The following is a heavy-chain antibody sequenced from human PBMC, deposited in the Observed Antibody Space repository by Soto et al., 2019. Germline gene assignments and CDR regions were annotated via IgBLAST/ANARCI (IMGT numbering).Heavy chain of an antibody. CDR1: GGSISSGGYY. CDR2: IYYSGST. CDR3: ARGGAYCSGGNCPLNWINP. J-gene: IGHJ5*02. Sequence: QVQLQESGPGLVKPSQTLSLTCTVSGGSISSGGYYWSWIRQHPGKGLEWIGYIYYSGSTYYNPSLKSRVTISVDTSKNQFSLKLSSGTAADTAVYYCARGGAYCSGGNCPLNWINPWGQGTLVTVS. D-gene: IGHD2-15*01. V-gene: IGHV4-31*03.